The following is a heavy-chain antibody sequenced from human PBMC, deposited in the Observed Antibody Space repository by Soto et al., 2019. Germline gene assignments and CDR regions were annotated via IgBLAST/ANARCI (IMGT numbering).Heavy chain of an antibody. Sequence: EVQLLESGEARVHPGGPRKPSVEASGSTISEIAGPWVRQPPGKGLYWVSGFSGGRGGTFYADSVRGRFTISRDDSRNMVYLQMDSLGVEDTAVYYCVKWNGFGDSWGQGTLVTVSS. J-gene: IGHJ4*02. V-gene: IGHV3-23*01. CDR3: VKWNGFGDS. CDR2: FSGGRGGT. D-gene: IGHD1-1*01. CDR1: GSTISEIA.